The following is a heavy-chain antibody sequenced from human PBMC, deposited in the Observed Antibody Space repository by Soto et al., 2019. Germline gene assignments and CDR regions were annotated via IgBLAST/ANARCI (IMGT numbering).Heavy chain of an antibody. J-gene: IGHJ4*02. Sequence: QVQLQESGPGLVKPSETLSLTCTVSGGSSSSYYWSWIRQPPGKGLEWIGYIYYSGSTNYNPSLKSRVTISVDTSKNQFSLKLSSVTAADTAVYYCARNYGPGYTFDYWGQGTLVTVSS. CDR1: GGSSSSYY. V-gene: IGHV4-59*08. CDR3: ARNYGPGYTFDY. D-gene: IGHD3-10*01. CDR2: IYYSGST.